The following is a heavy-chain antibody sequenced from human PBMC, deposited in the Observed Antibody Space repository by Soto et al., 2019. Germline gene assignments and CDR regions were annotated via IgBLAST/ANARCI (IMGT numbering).Heavy chain of an antibody. Sequence: PSETLSLTCSVSGGSISSGDYYWSWIRQPPGKGLEWIGYIYYSGITYYNPSLKSRVSISVDTSKKQFSLKLSSVTAADAAVYYCARVQWLTSHGTYAFDIWGQGTMVTVSS. CDR3: ARVQWLTSHGTYAFDI. V-gene: IGHV4-30-4*01. CDR1: GGSISSGDYY. J-gene: IGHJ3*02. D-gene: IGHD6-19*01. CDR2: IYYSGIT.